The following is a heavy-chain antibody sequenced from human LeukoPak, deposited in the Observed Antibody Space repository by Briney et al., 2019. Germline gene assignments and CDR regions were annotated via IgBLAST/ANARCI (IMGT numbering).Heavy chain of an antibody. CDR3: ARDLGSSWYGGWDY. D-gene: IGHD6-13*01. V-gene: IGHV3-23*01. CDR1: GFTFSSYA. CDR2: ISGSGGST. Sequence: GGSLRLSCAASGFTFSSYAMSWVRQAPGKGLGWVSGISGSGGSTYYADSVKGRFTISRDNSKNTLYLQMNSLRAEDTAVYYCARDLGSSWYGGWDYWGQGTLVTVSS. J-gene: IGHJ4*02.